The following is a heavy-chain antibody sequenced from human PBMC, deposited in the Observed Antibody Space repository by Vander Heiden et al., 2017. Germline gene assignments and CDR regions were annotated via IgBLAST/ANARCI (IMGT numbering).Heavy chain of an antibody. CDR1: GFTFSDYW. Sequence: EVQLVESGGGLVPPGGSLRLPCVASGFTFSDYWMSWVRQAPGKGLEWVANIKTDGTKDDYVDSVKGRFTISRDNPKNSLYLEMNSLRVEDTAIYYCAREIWNPDSWGQGTLVTVSS. V-gene: IGHV3-7*01. J-gene: IGHJ4*02. CDR3: AREIWNPDS. D-gene: IGHD1-1*01. CDR2: IKTDGTKD.